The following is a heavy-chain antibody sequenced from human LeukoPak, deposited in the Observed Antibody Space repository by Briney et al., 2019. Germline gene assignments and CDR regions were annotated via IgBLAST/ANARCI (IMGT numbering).Heavy chain of an antibody. CDR1: GGSISSYY. J-gene: IGHJ4*02. V-gene: IGHV4-59*08. D-gene: IGHD3-10*01. CDR3: ARHGPRPLWSGETDYFDY. Sequence: SETLSLTCTVSGGSISSYYWSWIRQPPGKGLEWIGYIYYSGSTNYNPSLKSRVTISVDTSKNQFSLKLSSVTAADTAVYYCARHGPRPLWSGETDYFDYWGQGTLVTVSS. CDR2: IYYSGST.